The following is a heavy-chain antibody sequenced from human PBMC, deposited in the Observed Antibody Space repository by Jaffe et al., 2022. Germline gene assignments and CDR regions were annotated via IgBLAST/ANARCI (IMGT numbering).Heavy chain of an antibody. Sequence: EVQLVESGGGLVKPGGSLRLSCAASGFTFSNAWMSWVRQAPGKGLEWVGRIKSKTDGGTTDYAAPVKGRFTISRDDSKNTLYLQMNSLKTEDTAVYYCTTDRFIRAGGTGGVCYTECVDYWGQGTLVTVSS. CDR2: IKSKTDGGTT. CDR1: GFTFSNAW. CDR3: TTDRFIRAGGTGGVCYTECVDY. D-gene: IGHD2-8*02. J-gene: IGHJ4*02. V-gene: IGHV3-15*01.